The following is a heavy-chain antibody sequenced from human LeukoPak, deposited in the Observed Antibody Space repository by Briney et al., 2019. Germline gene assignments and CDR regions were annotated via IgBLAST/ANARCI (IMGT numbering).Heavy chain of an antibody. CDR2: MNPNSGNT. CDR1: GYTFTSYD. V-gene: IGHV1-8*01. Sequence: ASVKVSCKASGYTFTSYDINWVRQATGQGLEWMGWMNPNSGNTGYAQKFQGRVTMTRNASISTAYMELSSLRSEDTAVYYCARPRAPVTRIPSFDMWGQGTMVTVSS. D-gene: IGHD4-17*01. CDR3: ARPRAPVTRIPSFDM. J-gene: IGHJ3*02.